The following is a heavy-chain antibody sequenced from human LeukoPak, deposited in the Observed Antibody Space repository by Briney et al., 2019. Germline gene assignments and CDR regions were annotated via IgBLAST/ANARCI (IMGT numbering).Heavy chain of an antibody. CDR2: ICHRGRT. V-gene: IGHV4-4*02. CDR3: ARGNWNDVVGYYFDY. CDR1: GGSISSSNW. D-gene: IGHD1-1*01. Sequence: PSETLSLTCGVSGGSISSSNWWTWVRQPPGKGLEWIVEICHRGRTNYNPSLKSRVNISVDKSKNQFSLKLSSVTAADTAVYYCARGNWNDVVGYYFDYWGQGTLVTVSS. J-gene: IGHJ4*02.